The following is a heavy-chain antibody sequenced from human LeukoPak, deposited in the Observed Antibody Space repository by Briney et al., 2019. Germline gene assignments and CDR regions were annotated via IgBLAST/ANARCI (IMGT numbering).Heavy chain of an antibody. V-gene: IGHV4-4*02. CDR3: ANANGGNGAPEYFQH. CDR2: INYSGNT. CDR1: GGSIGSSNW. D-gene: IGHD4-23*01. J-gene: IGHJ1*01. Sequence: PSETLSLTCAVSGGSIGSSNWWSWVRQPPGKGLEWIGEINYSGNTNYNPSLKSRVTISVDTSKNQFSLKLSSVTAADTAVYYCANANGGNGAPEYFQHWGQGTLVTVSS.